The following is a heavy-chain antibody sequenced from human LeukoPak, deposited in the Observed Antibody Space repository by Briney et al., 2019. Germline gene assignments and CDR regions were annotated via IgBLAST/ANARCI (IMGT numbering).Heavy chain of an antibody. J-gene: IGHJ4*02. V-gene: IGHV4-39*07. CDR3: ARDLYGSGSYYGY. CDR2: IYYSGST. D-gene: IGHD3-10*01. CDR1: GGSISSGSYY. Sequence: SETLSLTCTVSGGSISSGSYYWAWIRQPPGKGLEWIGSIYYSGSTYYNPSLKSRVTISVDTSKNQFSLKLSSVTAADTAVYYCARDLYGSGSYYGYWGQGTLVTVSS.